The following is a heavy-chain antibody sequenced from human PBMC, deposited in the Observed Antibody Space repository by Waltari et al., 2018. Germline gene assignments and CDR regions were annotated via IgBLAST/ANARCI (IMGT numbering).Heavy chain of an antibody. CDR3: ARSLCFFTREGSGFDY. CDR2: IYYSGST. J-gene: IGHJ4*02. Sequence: QLQLQESGPGLGKPSETRSLPCTVSGGSISSSSYTWGWIGQPPGKGLEWIGSIYYSGSTYYNPSLKSRVTISVDTSKNQFSLKLSSVTAADTAVYYCARSLCFFTREGSGFDYWGQGTLVTFSS. CDR1: GGSISSSSYT. D-gene: IGHD3-10*01. V-gene: IGHV4-39*07.